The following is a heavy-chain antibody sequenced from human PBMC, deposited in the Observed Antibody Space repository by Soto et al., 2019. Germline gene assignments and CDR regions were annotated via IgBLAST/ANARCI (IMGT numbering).Heavy chain of an antibody. CDR3: ARCGEVPAAISAGMDV. CDR1: GFTFSDYY. D-gene: IGHD2-2*02. V-gene: IGHV3-11*01. J-gene: IGHJ6*02. CDR2: ISSSGSTI. Sequence: GGSLRLSCAASGFTFSDYYMCWIRKGPGKGLDWVSYISSSGSTIYYADASKGRFTISRDNAKNSLYLQMNSLRAEDTAVYYCARCGEVPAAISAGMDVWGQGTTVTVSS.